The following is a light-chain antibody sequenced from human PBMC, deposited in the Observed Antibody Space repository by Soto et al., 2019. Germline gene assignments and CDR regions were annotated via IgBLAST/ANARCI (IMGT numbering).Light chain of an antibody. CDR2: ANN. V-gene: IGLV1-44*01. Sequence: QSVLTQPPSASGTPGQRVTISCSGSSSNIGSETVNWYQQVPGTAPKLLIYANNQRPSGVPDRFFVSKSGTSASLAIGGLQSEDEADYYCAAWDDSLKGWVFGGGTKLTVL. J-gene: IGLJ3*02. CDR1: SSNIGSET. CDR3: AAWDDSLKGWV.